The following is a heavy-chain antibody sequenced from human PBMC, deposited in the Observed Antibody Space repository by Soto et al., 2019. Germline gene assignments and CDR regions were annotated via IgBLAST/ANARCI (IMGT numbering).Heavy chain of an antibody. Sequence: QVQLEQSGAEVKKPGDSVKVSCKASGYTFTHFYITWVRQAPGQGLEWMGAISPHNFNTNYAQKFRGRVTLTTEKSTNTAYMDLRSLTFEDTAVYYCARDEGGYDILTGYYKAHHFDYWGQGVPVTVSS. CDR1: GYTFTHFY. CDR2: ISPHNFNT. CDR3: ARDEGGYDILTGYYKAHHFDY. D-gene: IGHD3-9*01. J-gene: IGHJ4*02. V-gene: IGHV1-18*01.